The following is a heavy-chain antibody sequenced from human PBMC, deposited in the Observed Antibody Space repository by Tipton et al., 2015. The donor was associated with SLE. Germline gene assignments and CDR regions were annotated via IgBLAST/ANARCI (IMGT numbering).Heavy chain of an antibody. V-gene: IGHV4-59*11. Sequence: LRLSCTASGFTFSSQEMNWIRQPPGRGLEWIGYIHYMGSTNYNPSLRSRVSISIDTPKNQFSLRLNSVTAADTAVYYCARGEFCLTSSCSEHCFAPWGQGTLVTVSA. CDR2: IHYMGST. J-gene: IGHJ5*02. CDR1: GFTFSSQE. D-gene: IGHD2-2*01. CDR3: ARGEFCLTSSCSEHCFAP.